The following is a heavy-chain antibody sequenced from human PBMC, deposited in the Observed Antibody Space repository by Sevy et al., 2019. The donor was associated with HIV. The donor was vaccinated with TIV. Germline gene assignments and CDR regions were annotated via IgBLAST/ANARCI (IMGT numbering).Heavy chain of an antibody. Sequence: GGSLRLSCAASGFTFTNYAMNWVRQAPGKGLEWVSGISDSGDTTHYAESVKGRFTISRDNSKNTLYLQMSSLRAEDTAVYYCAKEDCSGGSCYGGFDYWGQGTLVTVSS. V-gene: IGHV3-23*01. J-gene: IGHJ4*02. CDR3: AKEDCSGGSCYGGFDY. D-gene: IGHD2-15*01. CDR2: ISDSGDTT. CDR1: GFTFTNYA.